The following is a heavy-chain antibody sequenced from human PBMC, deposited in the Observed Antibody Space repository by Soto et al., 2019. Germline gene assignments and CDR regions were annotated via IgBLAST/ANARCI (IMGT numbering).Heavy chain of an antibody. V-gene: IGHV3-33*01. CDR3: ARAQSSGNYYSDY. CDR2: IWYDGSNK. CDR1: GFTFSSYG. Sequence: PGGSLRLSCAASGFTFSSYGMHWVRQAPGKGLEWVAVIWYDGSNKYYADSVKGRFTISRDNSKNTLYVQMNSLRAEDTAVYYCARAQSSGNYYSDYWGQGTLVTVSS. D-gene: IGHD1-26*01. J-gene: IGHJ4*02.